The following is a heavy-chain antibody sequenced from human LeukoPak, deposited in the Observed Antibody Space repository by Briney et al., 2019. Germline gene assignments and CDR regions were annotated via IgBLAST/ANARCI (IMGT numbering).Heavy chain of an antibody. CDR1: GGSFSGYY. D-gene: IGHD6-13*01. V-gene: IGHV4-59*01. Sequence: PSETLSLTCAVYGGSFSGYYWSWIRQPPGKGLEWIGYIYYSGSTNYNPSLKSRVTISVDTSKNQFSLKLSSVTAADTAVYYCASLDLAAAGSGFDYWGQGTLVTVSS. J-gene: IGHJ4*02. CDR3: ASLDLAAAGSGFDY. CDR2: IYYSGST.